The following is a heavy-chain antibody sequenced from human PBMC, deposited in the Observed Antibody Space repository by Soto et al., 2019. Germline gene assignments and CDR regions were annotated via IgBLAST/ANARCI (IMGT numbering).Heavy chain of an antibody. Sequence: PSQTLSLTCAISGDSVSSNTVAWNWIRQSPSGGLEWLGRTYYRSKWYNEYAVSAKSRITINPDTSKNQFSLQLNSVTPEDTAVYYCARGRYFAKDVWGQGTTVTVSS. CDR3: ARGRYFAKDV. J-gene: IGHJ6*02. V-gene: IGHV6-1*01. CDR2: TYYRSKWYN. CDR1: GDSVSSNTVA. D-gene: IGHD3-9*01.